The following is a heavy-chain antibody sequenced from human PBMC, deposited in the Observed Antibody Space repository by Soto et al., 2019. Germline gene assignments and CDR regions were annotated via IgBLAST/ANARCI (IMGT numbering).Heavy chain of an antibody. D-gene: IGHD3-10*01. CDR2: IWYDGSNK. CDR3: ARDRMVRGVITHFDY. Sequence: VQLVDSGGGVVQPGRSLRLSCAAYGFTFSSYGMHWVRQAPGKGLEWVAVIWYDGSNKYYADSVKGRFTISRDNSKNTLYLQMNSLRAEDTAVYYCARDRMVRGVITHFDYWGQGTLVTVSS. CDR1: GFTFSSYG. V-gene: IGHV3-33*01. J-gene: IGHJ4*02.